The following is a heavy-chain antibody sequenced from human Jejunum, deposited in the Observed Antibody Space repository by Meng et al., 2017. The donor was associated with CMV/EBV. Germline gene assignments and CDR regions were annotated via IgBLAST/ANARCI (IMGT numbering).Heavy chain of an antibody. CDR1: FSVTSHY. Sequence: FSVTSHYMSWVRQAPEKGPEWVSIFYSGSSTYYADSVKGRFTISRDNSKNTLYLQMDDLRPDDTALYYCARTGYFGSGTFYTNWFDSWARESWSPSPQ. D-gene: IGHD3-10*01. CDR3: ARTGYFGSGTFYTNWFDS. J-gene: IGHJ5*01. V-gene: IGHV3-66*02. CDR2: FYSGSST.